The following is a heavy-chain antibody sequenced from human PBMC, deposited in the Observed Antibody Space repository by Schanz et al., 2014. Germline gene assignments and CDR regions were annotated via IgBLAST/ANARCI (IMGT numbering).Heavy chain of an antibody. CDR1: GGTFSSYT. D-gene: IGHD4-17*01. CDR2: IIPVLNIA. Sequence: VQLEQSGAEVKKPGSSVKVSCKLSGGTFSSYTISWMRQAPGQGLEWMGKIIPVLNIATYAQRFQGRVSITADKSTTTAYMELNSLNSDDTAVYYCATLDYADSVSWGQGSLVTVSS. CDR3: ATLDYADSVS. V-gene: IGHV1-69*02. J-gene: IGHJ5*02.